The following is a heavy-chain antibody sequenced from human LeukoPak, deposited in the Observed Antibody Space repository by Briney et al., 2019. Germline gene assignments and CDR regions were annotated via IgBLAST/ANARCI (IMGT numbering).Heavy chain of an antibody. J-gene: IGHJ4*02. V-gene: IGHV4-59*01. CDR1: GGSMSADY. CDR3: ATVAVESDIDH. D-gene: IGHD2-21*02. CDR2: FYYDGST. Sequence: SETLSLTSTVSGGSMSADYWCWIRQSPGMGLEWIGYFYYDGSTGYNPSLKSRVTISVDTSKNQFSLKVNSVTAADTAVYYCATVAVESDIDHWGQGILVTVSS.